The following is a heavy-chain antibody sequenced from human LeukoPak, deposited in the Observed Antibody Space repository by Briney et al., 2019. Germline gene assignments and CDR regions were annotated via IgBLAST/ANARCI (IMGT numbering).Heavy chain of an antibody. Sequence: SETLSLTCTVSGGSISNKYWSWIRQPPGKGLEWIGYIYYSGSTNYNPSLKSRVTILVDTSKNQFSLKLSSVTAADTAVYYCARQEIGLRSFDPWGQGTLVTVSS. CDR1: GGSISNKY. V-gene: IGHV4-59*08. D-gene: IGHD3/OR15-3a*01. CDR3: ARQEIGLRSFDP. CDR2: IYYSGST. J-gene: IGHJ5*02.